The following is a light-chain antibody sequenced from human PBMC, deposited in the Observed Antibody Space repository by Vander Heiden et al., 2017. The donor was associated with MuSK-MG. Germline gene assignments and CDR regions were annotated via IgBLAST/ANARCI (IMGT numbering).Light chain of an antibody. CDR3: CSYAGSGTLV. Sequence: QSALTQTASVSGSPGQPITISCTGTSSDVGSYNLVPWYQQHPGKAPKLMIYEVTKRPSGVSNRSSGSKSGNTASLTISGLQAEDEADYYCCSYAGSGTLVFGGGTYLTVL. J-gene: IGLJ3*02. V-gene: IGLV2-23*02. CDR2: EVT. CDR1: SSDVGSYNL.